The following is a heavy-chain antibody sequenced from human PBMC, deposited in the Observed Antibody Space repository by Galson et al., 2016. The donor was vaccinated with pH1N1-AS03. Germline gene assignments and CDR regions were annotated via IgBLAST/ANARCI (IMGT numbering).Heavy chain of an antibody. CDR2: ISSTGSNT. D-gene: IGHD6-19*01. V-gene: IGHV3-23*01. CDR3: AKYTIDWYEDY. CDR1: GFTFSTYD. J-gene: IGHJ4*02. Sequence: SLRLSCAVSGFTFSTYDMTWVRQAPGRGLEWVSSISSTGSNTFYADSVMGRFTISRDNSRNTLYLQMNSLRAEDTAVFYCAKYTIDWYEDYWGQGTLVTVSS.